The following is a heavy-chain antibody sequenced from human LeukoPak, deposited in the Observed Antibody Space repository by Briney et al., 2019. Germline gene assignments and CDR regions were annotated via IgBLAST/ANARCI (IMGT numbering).Heavy chain of an antibody. CDR1: GYTFTTYH. J-gene: IGHJ4*02. V-gene: IGHV1-46*01. CDR2: INPSGGNT. D-gene: IGHD3-22*01. CDR3: ARADSADYYDSGGSIDY. Sequence: PSASVKVSCKASGYTFTTYHIHWVRQAPGQGLEWMGIINPSGGNTNYAQKFQGRVTMTTDTSTTTMYMELSSLRSEDMAVYYCARADSADYYDSGGSIDYWGQGTLVTVSS.